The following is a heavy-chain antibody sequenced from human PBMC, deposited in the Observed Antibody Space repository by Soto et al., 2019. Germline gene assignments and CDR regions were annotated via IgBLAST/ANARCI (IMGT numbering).Heavy chain of an antibody. V-gene: IGHV5-10-1*01. Sequence: GESLKISCNVSGYSFSTYWISWVRQMPGKGLEWMGRIDPSDSYTNYSPSFQGHVTISTDRSISTAYLQWSSLKASDTAMYYCARAHSRSWYGGFDPWGQGTLVTVSS. J-gene: IGHJ5*02. CDR3: ARAHSRSWYGGFDP. D-gene: IGHD6-13*01. CDR2: IDPSDSYT. CDR1: GYSFSTYW.